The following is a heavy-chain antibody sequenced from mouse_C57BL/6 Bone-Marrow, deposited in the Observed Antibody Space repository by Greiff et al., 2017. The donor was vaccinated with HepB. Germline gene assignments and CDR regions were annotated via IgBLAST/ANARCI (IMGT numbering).Heavy chain of an antibody. CDR1: GYTFTSYW. CDR3: AGPREVYFDY. J-gene: IGHJ2*01. Sequence: VQLQQSGPELVKPGASVKISCKASGYTFTSYWMHWVKQRPGQGLEWIGMIHPNSGSTNYNEKFKSKATLTVDKSSSTAYMQLSSLTSEDSAVYYCAGPREVYFDYWGQGTTLTVSS. V-gene: IGHV1-64*01. CDR2: IHPNSGST.